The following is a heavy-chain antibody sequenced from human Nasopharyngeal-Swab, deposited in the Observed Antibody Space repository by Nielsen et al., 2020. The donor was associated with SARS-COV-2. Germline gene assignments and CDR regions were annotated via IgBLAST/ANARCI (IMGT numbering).Heavy chain of an antibody. CDR2: ISGRGGGT. J-gene: IGHJ4*02. V-gene: IGHV3-23*01. D-gene: IGHD6-13*01. CDR1: GFTFSSYA. CDR3: ANRRGSSWHPYCFDF. Sequence: GGSLRLSCAASGFTFSSYAMSWVRQAPGKGLEWVSVISGRGGGTYYADSVKGRFTVSRDNSENTLYLQMNSLRAEDTAVYYCANRRGSSWHPYCFDFWGQGTLVTVSS.